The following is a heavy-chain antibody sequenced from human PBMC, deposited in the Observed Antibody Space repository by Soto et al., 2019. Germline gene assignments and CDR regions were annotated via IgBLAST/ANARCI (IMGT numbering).Heavy chain of an antibody. J-gene: IGHJ6*02. CDR1: GGSISSSSYY. D-gene: IGHD3-9*01. CDR2: IYYSGST. V-gene: IGHV4-39*01. Sequence: SETQSLTCTVSGGSISSSSYYWGWIRQPPGKGLEWIGSIYYSGSTYYNPSLKSRVTISVDTSKNQFSLKLSSVTAADTAVYYCARRGSRYFDWLLNYYYYGMDVWGQGTTVTVSS. CDR3: ARRGSRYFDWLLNYYYYGMDV.